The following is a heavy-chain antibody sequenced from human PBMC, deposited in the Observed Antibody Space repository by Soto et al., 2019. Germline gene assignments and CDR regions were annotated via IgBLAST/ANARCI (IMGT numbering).Heavy chain of an antibody. D-gene: IGHD3-22*01. CDR2: IIPIFGTA. CDR3: ARSAYYYDSSGYYYVY. J-gene: IGHJ4*02. Sequence: ASVNVSCKASGVTFSSYAISCVRQSPGQGLEWMGGIIPIFGTANYAQKFQGRVTITADESTSTAYMELSSLRPEDTAVFYCARSAYYYDSSGYYYVYWGQGAVVTV. V-gene: IGHV1-69*01. CDR1: GVTFSSYA.